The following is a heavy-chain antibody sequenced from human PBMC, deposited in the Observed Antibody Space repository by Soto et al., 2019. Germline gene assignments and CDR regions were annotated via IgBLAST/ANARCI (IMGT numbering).Heavy chain of an antibody. CDR3: ARDFKSSGWSKPGRYYYYYYGMDV. Sequence: GGSLRLSCAASGFTFSSYGMHWVRQAPGKGLEWVAVIWYDGSNKYYADSVKGRFTISRDNSKNTLYLQMNSLRAEDTAVYYCARDFKSSGWSKPGRYYYYYYGMDVWGQGTTVTVSS. CDR1: GFTFSSYG. V-gene: IGHV3-33*01. J-gene: IGHJ6*02. CDR2: IWYDGSNK. D-gene: IGHD6-19*01.